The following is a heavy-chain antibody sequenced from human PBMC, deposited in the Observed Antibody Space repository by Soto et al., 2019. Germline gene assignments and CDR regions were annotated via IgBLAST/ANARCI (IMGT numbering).Heavy chain of an antibody. CDR2: IKQDGSEK. V-gene: IGHV3-7*01. D-gene: IGHD2-2*01. CDR3: ARVRVVPAAMPVVQNYYYYYMDV. CDR1: GFTFSSYW. J-gene: IGHJ6*03. Sequence: GGSLRLSCAASGFTFSSYWMSWVRQAPGKGLEWVANIKQDGSEKYYVDSVKGRFTISRDNAKNSLYLQMNSMRAEDTAVYYCARVRVVPAAMPVVQNYYYYYMDVWGKGTTVTVSS.